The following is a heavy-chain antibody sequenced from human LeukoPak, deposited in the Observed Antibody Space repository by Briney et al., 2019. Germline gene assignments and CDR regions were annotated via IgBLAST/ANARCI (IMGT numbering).Heavy chain of an antibody. V-gene: IGHV4-34*01. Sequence: SETLSLTCAVYGGSFSGYYWSWIRQPPEKGLEWIGEINHSGGTNYNPSLKSRVTISVDTSKNQFSLKLPSVTAADTAVYYCERGSRLTATRCFDYWGQGTLVTVSS. D-gene: IGHD4-11*01. CDR3: ERGSRLTATRCFDY. CDR2: INHSGGT. CDR1: GGSFSGYY. J-gene: IGHJ4*02.